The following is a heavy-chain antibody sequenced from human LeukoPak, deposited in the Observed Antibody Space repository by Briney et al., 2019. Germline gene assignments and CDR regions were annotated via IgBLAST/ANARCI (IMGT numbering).Heavy chain of an antibody. CDR1: GYTFTGYY. Sequence: ASVKVSCKASGYTFTGYYINWVRQAPGQGLEWMGRINPNSGDTNFAQKFQGRVTLTRDTSISTSYMELSSLRSDDTAVYFCARVREVGTNIEVVVVDTSGAFDMWGQGTMVTVSS. V-gene: IGHV1-2*06. CDR2: INPNSGDT. D-gene: IGHD2-15*01. J-gene: IGHJ3*02. CDR3: ARVREVGTNIEVVVVDTSGAFDM.